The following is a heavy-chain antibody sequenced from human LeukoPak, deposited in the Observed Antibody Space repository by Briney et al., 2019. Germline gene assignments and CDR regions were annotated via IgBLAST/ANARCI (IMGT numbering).Heavy chain of an antibody. D-gene: IGHD3-3*01. CDR1: GYTYTGYY. CDR2: INPNSGGT. Sequence: ASVKVSCKASGYTYTGYYMHWVRQAPGQGLEWMGWINPNSGGTKYAQKFQGRVTMTRDTSISTAYMELSRLRSDDTAVYYCARDSARHITIFGVVIEGYMDVWGKGTTVTVSS. CDR3: ARDSARHITIFGVVIEGYMDV. V-gene: IGHV1-2*02. J-gene: IGHJ6*03.